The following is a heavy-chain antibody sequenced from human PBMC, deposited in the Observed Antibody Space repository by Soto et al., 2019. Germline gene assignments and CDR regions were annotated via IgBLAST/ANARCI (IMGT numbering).Heavy chain of an antibody. V-gene: IGHV1-69*02. CDR1: GGTFSYYT. Sequence: QVQLVQSGAEVKKPGSSVKVSCTASGGTFSYYTISWVRQAPGQGLEWMGRVIPMVGMSSYAQKFQGRVTFTXDXATSTVYMVLSSLRSEDTAVYYCATNYGSGSTHFDYWGQGTLVTVSS. J-gene: IGHJ4*02. CDR3: ATNYGSGSTHFDY. D-gene: IGHD3-10*01. CDR2: VIPMVGMS.